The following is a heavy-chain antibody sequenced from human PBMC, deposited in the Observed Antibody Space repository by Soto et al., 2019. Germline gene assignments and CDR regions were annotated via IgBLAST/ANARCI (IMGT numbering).Heavy chain of an antibody. Sequence: HVQLQESGPGLVKPSQTLSLTCTVSGGSISSGDYYWTWIRQPPGKGLEWIGYIYYSGYTYYNPSLKSRITISVDTSKNQFSLKLTSVTAADTAVYFCARGGNGYHILTGFSSHYWGQGTLVTVSS. CDR3: ARGGNGYHILTGFSSHY. J-gene: IGHJ4*02. D-gene: IGHD3-9*01. CDR2: IYYSGYT. V-gene: IGHV4-30-4*01. CDR1: GGSISSGDYY.